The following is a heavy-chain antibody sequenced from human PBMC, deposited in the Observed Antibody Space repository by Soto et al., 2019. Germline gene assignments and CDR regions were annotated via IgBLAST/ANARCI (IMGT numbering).Heavy chain of an antibody. CDR3: ARIEGDDYGDYVLDY. CDR2: FFSNDEK. CDR1: GFSLSNARMG. Sequence: QVTLKESGPVLVKPTETLTLTCTVSGFSLSNARMGVSWIRQPPGSALEWLAHFFSNDEKSYSTSLKSRLTLSKDTSKSQVVLTMTNMDPVDTATYYCARIEGDDYGDYVLDYWGQGTLVTVSS. V-gene: IGHV2-26*01. J-gene: IGHJ4*02. D-gene: IGHD4-17*01.